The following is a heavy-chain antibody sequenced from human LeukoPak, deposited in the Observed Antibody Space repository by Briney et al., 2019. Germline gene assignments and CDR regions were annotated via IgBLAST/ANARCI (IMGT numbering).Heavy chain of an antibody. V-gene: IGHV4-39*07. J-gene: IGHJ4*02. CDR1: GGSISSSSYY. Sequence: PSETLSLTCTVSGGSISSSSYYWGWIRQPPGKGLEWIGEINHSGSTNYNPSLKSRVTISVDTSKNQFSLKLSSVTAADTAVYYCARGLYYYGSGSQLDYWGQGTLVTVSS. D-gene: IGHD3-10*01. CDR2: INHSGST. CDR3: ARGLYYYGSGSQLDY.